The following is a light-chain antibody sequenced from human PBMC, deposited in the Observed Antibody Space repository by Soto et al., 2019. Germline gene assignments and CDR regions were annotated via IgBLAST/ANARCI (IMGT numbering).Light chain of an antibody. CDR3: QQYGSSPYT. J-gene: IGKJ2*01. CDR1: QSVSSSY. V-gene: IGKV3-20*01. Sequence: EIVMTQSPTILSVSPGERATLSCRASQSVSSSYLAWYQQKPGQAPRLLIYGASSRATGIPDRFSGSGSGTDFTLTIRRLEPEDFAVYYCQQYGSSPYTFGQGTKVDIK. CDR2: GAS.